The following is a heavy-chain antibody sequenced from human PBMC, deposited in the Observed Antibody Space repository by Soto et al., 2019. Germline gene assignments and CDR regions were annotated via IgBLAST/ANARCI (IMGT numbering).Heavy chain of an antibody. D-gene: IGHD1-26*01. J-gene: IGHJ4*02. Sequence: QITLKESGPTLVTPTQTLTLTCSFSGFSLSTSGVGVGWIRQPPGTALEWLALIYWDDDKRYSPSLRARLASTKDTSKNQVVLGSASRAAVATGTYCRVHRLCDRTCSWDVGFFYFWGQGALVTVSS. CDR2: IYWDDDK. CDR3: VHRLCDRTCSWDVGFFYF. V-gene: IGHV2-5*02. CDR1: GFSLSTSGVG.